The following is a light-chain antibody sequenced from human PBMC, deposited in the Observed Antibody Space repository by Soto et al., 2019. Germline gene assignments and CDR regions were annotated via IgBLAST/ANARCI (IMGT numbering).Light chain of an antibody. CDR3: QQSHTTLFT. Sequence: DLQMTQSPSSLSGSVGERVTITCRASQSISTNLNWYQQKPGKAPKLLISGASALQGGVSSRFSGSGSGTGFTLTISSLQPEDSAIYFCQQSHTTLFTFGPGTTVDLK. V-gene: IGKV1-39*01. J-gene: IGKJ3*01. CDR1: QSISTN. CDR2: GAS.